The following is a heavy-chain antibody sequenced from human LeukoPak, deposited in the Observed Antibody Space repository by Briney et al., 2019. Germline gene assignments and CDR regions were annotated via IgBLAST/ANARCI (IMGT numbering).Heavy chain of an antibody. Sequence: GGALRLSCAASGFTFGNYWMHWVRQAPGKGLLWVSRISDDGSSANYADSVQGRFTISRDNAKNTVYLQMHSLRAEDTAVYYCVSGYCSSTTCYRGAYWGQGTLVTVSS. CDR3: VSGYCSSTTCYRGAY. D-gene: IGHD2-2*03. J-gene: IGHJ4*02. CDR2: ISDDGSSA. CDR1: GFTFGNYW. V-gene: IGHV3-74*01.